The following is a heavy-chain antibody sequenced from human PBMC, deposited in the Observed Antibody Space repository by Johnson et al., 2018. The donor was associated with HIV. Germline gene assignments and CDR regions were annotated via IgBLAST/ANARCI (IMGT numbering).Heavy chain of an antibody. V-gene: IGHV3-53*01. CDR1: GFTVSNNY. CDR3: ATSHGSHGAFDI. J-gene: IGHJ3*02. CDR2: IYSGGST. D-gene: IGHD1-26*01. Sequence: VQLMESGGGLVQPGGSLRLSCAASGFTVSNNYMNWVRQTPGKGLEWVSLIYSGGSTYYADSVKGRFTISRDNSKNTLYLQMNSLRAEDTAVYYCATSHGSHGAFDIWGQGTMVTVSS.